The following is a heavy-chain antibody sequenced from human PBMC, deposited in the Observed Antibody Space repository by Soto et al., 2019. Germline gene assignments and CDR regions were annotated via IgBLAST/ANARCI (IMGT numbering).Heavy chain of an antibody. Sequence: PSETLSLTCAVSGGTISSSNWWSCVRQPPGKGLEWIWEIYHSGSTNYNPSLKSRVTISVDTSKNQFSLKLSSVTAADTAVYYCARDRWLWEYGMDVWAQGPVVTVS. CDR2: IYHSGST. CDR3: ARDRWLWEYGMDV. D-gene: IGHD1-26*01. J-gene: IGHJ6*02. V-gene: IGHV4-4*02. CDR1: GGTISSSNW.